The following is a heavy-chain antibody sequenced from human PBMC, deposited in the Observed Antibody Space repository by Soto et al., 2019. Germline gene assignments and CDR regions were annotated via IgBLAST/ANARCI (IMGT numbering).Heavy chain of an antibody. CDR1: GFTVSTYA. CDR3: ARVER. V-gene: IGHV3-30-3*01. D-gene: IGHD1-1*01. CDR2: RSHDGSNQ. J-gene: IGHJ4*02. Sequence: QVPLGESWGGVVQPGRSLRLSCAASGFTVSTYAMHWVLQAPGKGLEWVAVRSHDGSNQYYADSVKGRFTISRDNSKNTLYLQMNSLRAEDTAVYYCARVERWGQGTLVTVSS.